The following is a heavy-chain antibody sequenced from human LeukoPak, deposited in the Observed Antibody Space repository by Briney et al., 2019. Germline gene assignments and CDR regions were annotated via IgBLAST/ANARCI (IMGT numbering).Heavy chain of an antibody. Sequence: PGGSLRLSCAASGFGVSSKYIAWVRQAPGKGLEWVTVISSGGDTCYADSVKGRFTISRDNSRNTLYLQMNSLRAEDTAVYYCARDAYRDYYDSNGYYYVGMDVWGQGTTVTVSS. D-gene: IGHD3-22*01. CDR2: ISSGGDT. CDR1: GFGVSSKY. CDR3: ARDAYRDYYDSNGYYYVGMDV. V-gene: IGHV3-53*01. J-gene: IGHJ6*02.